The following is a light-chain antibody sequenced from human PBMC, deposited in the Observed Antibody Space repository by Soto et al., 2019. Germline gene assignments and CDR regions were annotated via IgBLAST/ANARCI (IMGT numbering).Light chain of an antibody. CDR1: QGIGND. J-gene: IGKJ1*01. CDR2: AAV. V-gene: IGKV1-6*01. Sequence: AIQLTQSPSSLSASVGDRVTITCRSSQGIGNDLGWYQHKPGKAPILLIYAAVRLPSEVSSRFSGSGSGTDFTLTISSLRPEDFATYYCLQDHSYPRTFGQGTTVEVK. CDR3: LQDHSYPRT.